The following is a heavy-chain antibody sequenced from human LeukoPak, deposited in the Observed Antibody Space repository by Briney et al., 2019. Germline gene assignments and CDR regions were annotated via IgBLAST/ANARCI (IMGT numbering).Heavy chain of an antibody. CDR2: IYYSGST. CDR3: ARQKGDSSSSPDY. CDR1: GGSISSGDYY. Sequence: PSQTLSLTCTVSGGSISSGDYYWSWIRQPPGKGLEWIGYIYYSGSTNYNPSLKSRVTISVDTSKNQFSLKLSSVTAADTAVYYCARQKGDSSSSPDYWGQGTLVTVSS. V-gene: IGHV4-61*08. D-gene: IGHD6-6*01. J-gene: IGHJ4*02.